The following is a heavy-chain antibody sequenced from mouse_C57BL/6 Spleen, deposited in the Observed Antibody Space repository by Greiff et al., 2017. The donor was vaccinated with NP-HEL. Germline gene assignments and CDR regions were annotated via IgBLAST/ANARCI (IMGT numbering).Heavy chain of an antibody. J-gene: IGHJ4*01. D-gene: IGHD1-1*01. CDR3: ASLTTVVADYYAMDY. V-gene: IGHV14-2*01. CDR2: IDPEDGET. CDR1: GFNIKDYY. Sequence: VQLKESGAELVKPGASVKLSCTASGFNIKDYYMHWVKQRTEQGLEWIGRIDPEDGETKYAPKFQGKATITADTSSNTAYLQLSSLTSEDTAVYYCASLTTVVADYYAMDYWGQGTSVTVSS.